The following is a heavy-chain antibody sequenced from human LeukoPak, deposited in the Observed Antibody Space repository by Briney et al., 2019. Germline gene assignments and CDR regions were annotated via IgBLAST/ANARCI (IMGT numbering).Heavy chain of an antibody. Sequence: ASVKVSCKASGGTFSSYAISWVRQAPGQGLEWMGGIIPIFGTANYAQKFQGRVTITADESTSTAYMELSSLRSEDAAVYYCARVETRYCSSTSCAYFDYWGQGTLVTVSS. V-gene: IGHV1-69*13. CDR2: IIPIFGTA. CDR3: ARVETRYCSSTSCAYFDY. CDR1: GGTFSSYA. D-gene: IGHD2-2*01. J-gene: IGHJ4*02.